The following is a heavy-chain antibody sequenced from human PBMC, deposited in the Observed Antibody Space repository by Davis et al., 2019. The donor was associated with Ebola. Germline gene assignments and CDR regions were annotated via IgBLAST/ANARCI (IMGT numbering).Heavy chain of an antibody. D-gene: IGHD3-16*02. Sequence: AASVQVSCKASGYTFTSYYMHWVRQAPGQGLEWMGIINPSGGSTSYAQKFQGRVTMTRDTSTSTVYMELSSLRSEDTAVYYCARDQPPFMITFGGVIVPSYYGMDVWGKGTTVTVSS. V-gene: IGHV1-46*01. CDR2: INPSGGST. J-gene: IGHJ6*04. CDR3: ARDQPPFMITFGGVIVPSYYGMDV. CDR1: GYTFTSYY.